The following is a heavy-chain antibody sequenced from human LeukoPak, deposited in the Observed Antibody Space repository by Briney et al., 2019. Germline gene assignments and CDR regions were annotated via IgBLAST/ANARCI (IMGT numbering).Heavy chain of an antibody. Sequence: ASVTHSCKASGYTFTGYYMHWVRQAPGQGLEWMGWINPNSGGTNYAQKFQGRVTMTRDTSISTAYMELSGLRSDDTAVYYCARDRRIAVAGTGMDYWGQGTLVTVSS. J-gene: IGHJ4*02. CDR3: ARDRRIAVAGTGMDY. CDR2: INPNSGGT. CDR1: GYTFTGYY. V-gene: IGHV1-2*02. D-gene: IGHD6-19*01.